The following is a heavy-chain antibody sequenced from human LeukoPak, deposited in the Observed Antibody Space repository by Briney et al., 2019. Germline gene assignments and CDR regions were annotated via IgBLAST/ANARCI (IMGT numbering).Heavy chain of an antibody. CDR2: INHSGST. V-gene: IGHV4-34*01. CDR3: AREVVRGVIGLDY. Sequence: PSETLSLTCAVYGGSFSGYYWSWIRQPPGKGLEWIGEINHSGSTYYNPSLKSRVTISVDTSKNQFSLKLSSVTAADTAVYYCAREVVRGVIGLDYWGQGTLVTVSS. J-gene: IGHJ4*02. D-gene: IGHD3-10*01. CDR1: GGSFSGYY.